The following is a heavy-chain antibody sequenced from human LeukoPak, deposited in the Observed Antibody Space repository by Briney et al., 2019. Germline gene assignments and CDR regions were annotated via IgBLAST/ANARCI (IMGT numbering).Heavy chain of an antibody. D-gene: IGHD3-3*01. CDR1: GFTFSSYG. CDR3: AKVGGYYYYYGMDV. CDR2: ISYDGSNK. J-gene: IGHJ6*02. V-gene: IGHV3-30*18. Sequence: GGSLRLSCAASGFTFSSYGMHWARQAPGKGLEWVAVISYDGSNKYYADSVKGRFTISRDNSKNTLYLQMNSLRAEDTAVYYCAKVGGYYYYYGMDVWGQGTTVTVSS.